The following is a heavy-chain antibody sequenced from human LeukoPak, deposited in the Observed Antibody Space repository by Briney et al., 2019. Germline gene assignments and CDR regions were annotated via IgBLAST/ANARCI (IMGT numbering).Heavy chain of an antibody. Sequence: PSETLSLTCAVSGGSISSGGYSWSWIRQPPGKGLEWIGYIYHSGSTYYNPSLKSRVTISVDTSKNQFSLKLSSVTAADTAVYYCARAGQRYGDYLYWGQGTLVTVSS. V-gene: IGHV4-30-2*01. D-gene: IGHD4-17*01. CDR1: GGSISSGGYS. J-gene: IGHJ4*02. CDR2: IYHSGST. CDR3: ARAGQRYGDYLY.